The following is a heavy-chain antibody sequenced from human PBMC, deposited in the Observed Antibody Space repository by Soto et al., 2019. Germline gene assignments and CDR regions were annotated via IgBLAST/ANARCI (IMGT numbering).Heavy chain of an antibody. J-gene: IGHJ5*02. CDR2: ISSSSSYI. V-gene: IGHV3-21*01. CDR3: ARTIAARPVWFDP. D-gene: IGHD6-6*01. CDR1: GFPFISYS. Sequence: PGGSLRLSCAASGFPFISYSMNWVRQAPGKGLEWVSSISSSSSYIYYADSVKGRFTISRDNAKNSLYLQMNSLRAEDTAVYYCARTIAARPVWFDPWGQGTLVTVSS.